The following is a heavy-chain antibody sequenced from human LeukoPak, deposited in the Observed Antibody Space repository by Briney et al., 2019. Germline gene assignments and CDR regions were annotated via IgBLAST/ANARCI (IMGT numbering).Heavy chain of an antibody. V-gene: IGHV4-59*02. D-gene: IGHD2-8*01. CDR2: IHHSGDT. CDR3: ARHNGVSYLDY. CDR1: GVSVISSY. J-gene: IGHJ4*02. Sequence: SETLSLTCTVSGVSVISSYWSWVRQPPGKGLEYIGFIHHSGDTKYNPSLKSRITMSVDTSKSQCSLRLSSVTAADSAVYYCARHNGVSYLDYWAQGTLVTVSS.